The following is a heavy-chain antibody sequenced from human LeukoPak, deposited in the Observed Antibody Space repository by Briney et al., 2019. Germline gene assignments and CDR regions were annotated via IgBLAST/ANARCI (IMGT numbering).Heavy chain of an antibody. J-gene: IGHJ5*02. D-gene: IGHD4-17*01. CDR2: IYTSGTT. CDR1: GGSISSYY. V-gene: IGHV4-4*07. CDR3: ARDRGVATVTRDWFDP. Sequence: SETLSLTCTVSGGSISSYYWTWIRQPAGKGLEWIGRIYTSGTTNYNPSLKSRVTMSVDTSKGQLSLKLTSVTAADTAVYYCARDRGVATVTRDWFDPWGQGTLVTVSS.